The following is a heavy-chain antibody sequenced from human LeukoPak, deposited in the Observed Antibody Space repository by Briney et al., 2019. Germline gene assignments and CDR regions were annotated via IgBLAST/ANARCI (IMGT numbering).Heavy chain of an antibody. J-gene: IGHJ5*02. CDR1: GGSISSYY. CDR2: IYYSGSI. Sequence: SETLSLTCTVSGGSISSYYWSWIRQPPGKGLEWIGYIYYSGSINYNPSLKSRVTISVDTSKNQFSLKLSSVTAADTAVYYCARDNKGFDPWGQGTLVTVSS. CDR3: ARDNKGFDP. V-gene: IGHV4-59*01.